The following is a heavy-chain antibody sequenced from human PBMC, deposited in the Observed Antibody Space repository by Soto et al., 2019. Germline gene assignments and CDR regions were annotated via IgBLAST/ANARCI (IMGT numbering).Heavy chain of an antibody. Sequence: GGSLRLSCAASGFTFSNYAMTWVRQAPGKGPEWISTVNNGGGGTYYADSVKGRSTISRDNSKNTLYLQVSSLRAEDTAVYYCAKERLGRGIDYWGQGILVTVSS. CDR2: VNNGGGGT. D-gene: IGHD3-10*01. CDR3: AKERLGRGIDY. V-gene: IGHV3-23*01. CDR1: GFTFSNYA. J-gene: IGHJ4*02.